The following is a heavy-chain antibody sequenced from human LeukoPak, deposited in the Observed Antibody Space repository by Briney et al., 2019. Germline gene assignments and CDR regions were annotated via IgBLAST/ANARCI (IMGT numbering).Heavy chain of an antibody. CDR3: ARDAYGSGSPLFDY. D-gene: IGHD3-10*01. CDR1: GFTFSSYS. V-gene: IGHV3-21*01. CDR2: ISSSSSYI. Sequence: GRSLRLSCAASGFTFSSYSMNWVRQAPGKGLEWVSSISSSSSYIYYADSVKGRFTISRDNAKNSLYLQMNSLRAEDTAVYYCARDAYGSGSPLFDYWGQGTLVTVSS. J-gene: IGHJ4*02.